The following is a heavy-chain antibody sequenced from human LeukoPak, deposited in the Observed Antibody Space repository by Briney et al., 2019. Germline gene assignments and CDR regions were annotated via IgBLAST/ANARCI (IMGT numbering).Heavy chain of an antibody. CDR2: ISSSGSTI. D-gene: IGHD2-15*01. CDR3: ARDLPRLGYCSGGSCSLDY. CDR1: GFTFNDYY. V-gene: IGHV3-11*04. Sequence: GGSLRLSCATSGFTFNDYYMSWIRQAPEKGLEWVSYISSSGSTIYYADSVKGRFTISRDNAKNSLYLQMNSLRAEDTAVYYCARDLPRLGYCSGGSCSLDYWGQGTLVTVSS. J-gene: IGHJ4*02.